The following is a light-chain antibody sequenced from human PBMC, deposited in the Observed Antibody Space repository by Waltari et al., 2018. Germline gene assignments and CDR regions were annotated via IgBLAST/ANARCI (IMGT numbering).Light chain of an antibody. CDR2: DVS. Sequence: PGQSITISCTGTSSDVGFYNYVSWYQQHPGKAPKLMIYDVSERPSGVSNRFSGSKSGNTASLTISGLQAEDEADYYCNSYAGSSSLVFGGGTKLTVL. V-gene: IGLV2-14*03. CDR1: SSDVGFYNY. J-gene: IGLJ3*02. CDR3: NSYAGSSSLV.